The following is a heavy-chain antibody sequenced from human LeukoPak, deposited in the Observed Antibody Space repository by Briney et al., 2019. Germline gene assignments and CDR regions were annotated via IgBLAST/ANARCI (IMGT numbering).Heavy chain of an antibody. CDR2: IYYSGST. J-gene: IGHJ5*02. CDR1: GGSISSSSYY. V-gene: IGHV4-39*01. D-gene: IGHD3-3*01. CDR3: ARRITISINWFGP. Sequence: SETLSLTCTVSGGSISSSSYYWGWIRQPPGKGLEWIGSIYYSGSTYYNPSLKSRVTISVDTSKNQFSLKLSSVTAADTAVYYCARRITISINWFGPWGQGTLVTVSS.